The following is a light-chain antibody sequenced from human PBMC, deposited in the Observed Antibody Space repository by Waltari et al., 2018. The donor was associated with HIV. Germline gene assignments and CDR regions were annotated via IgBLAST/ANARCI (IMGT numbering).Light chain of an antibody. CDR2: DAS. J-gene: IGKJ2*01. V-gene: IGKV1-33*01. CDR1: QDISNY. Sequence: DLQMTLSPSSPSASVGDRVTITSQASQDISNYLNWYQHKPGKAPKLLIYDASNLETGVPSRFSGSGSGTDFTFTISSLQPEDIATYYCQQYDNLPLYTFGQGTKLEIK. CDR3: QQYDNLPLYT.